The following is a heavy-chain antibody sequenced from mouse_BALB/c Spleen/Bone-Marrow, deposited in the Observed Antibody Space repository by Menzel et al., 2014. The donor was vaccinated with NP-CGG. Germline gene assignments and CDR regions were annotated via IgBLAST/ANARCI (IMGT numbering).Heavy chain of an antibody. D-gene: IGHD2-4*01. CDR1: GYTITSYW. Sequence: QVQLQQSGLELVSPGASVKLSCKAPGYTITSYWLNWVKQRPQQGLERIGRIAPYDSETHYNKKFKDKAILTVDKSSSTAYTQLSSLTSENSAVYYGSRGRDYDVFSYWGQGTLVTVSA. CDR3: SRGRDYDVFSY. CDR2: IAPYDSET. J-gene: IGHJ3*01. V-gene: IGHV1-52*01.